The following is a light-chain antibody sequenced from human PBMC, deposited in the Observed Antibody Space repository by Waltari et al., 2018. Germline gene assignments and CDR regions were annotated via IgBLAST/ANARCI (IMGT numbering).Light chain of an antibody. CDR2: SAS. V-gene: IGKV3-11*01. CDR3: YQHSSGYFT. J-gene: IGKJ3*01. Sequence: VILTQYQATLSLYAGERATLSCRASQSVSSSLAWYQQKPGQAPRLLIHSASSRATGIPDRFSGSGSGTEFTLTISSLEPEDVGVYHCYQHSSGYFTFGPGTKLDIK. CDR1: QSVSSS.